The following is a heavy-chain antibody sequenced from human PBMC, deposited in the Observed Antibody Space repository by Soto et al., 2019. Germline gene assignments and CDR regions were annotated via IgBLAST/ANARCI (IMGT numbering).Heavy chain of an antibody. CDR1: GGSISSGGYY. Sequence: SETLSLTCTVSGGSISSGGYYWSWIRQHPGKGLEWIGYIYYSGSTYYNPSLKSRVTISVDTSKDQFSLKLSSVTAADTAVYYCARGRYDSSGYYYDYWGQGTLVTVSS. V-gene: IGHV4-31*03. D-gene: IGHD3-22*01. CDR3: ARGRYDSSGYYYDY. CDR2: IYYSGST. J-gene: IGHJ4*02.